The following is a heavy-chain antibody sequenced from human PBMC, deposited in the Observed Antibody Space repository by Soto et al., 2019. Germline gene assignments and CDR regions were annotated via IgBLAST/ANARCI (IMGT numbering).Heavy chain of an antibody. Sequence: LSLTCAVYGGSFSGYYWSWIRQPPGKGLEWIGEINHSGSTNYNPSLKSRVTISVDTSKNQFSLKLSSVTAADTAVYYCARRRPRRQLRQTYNWFDPWGQGTLVTVSS. CDR3: ARRRPRRQLRQTYNWFDP. CDR2: INHSGST. V-gene: IGHV4-34*01. CDR1: GGSFSGYY. J-gene: IGHJ5*02. D-gene: IGHD6-6*01.